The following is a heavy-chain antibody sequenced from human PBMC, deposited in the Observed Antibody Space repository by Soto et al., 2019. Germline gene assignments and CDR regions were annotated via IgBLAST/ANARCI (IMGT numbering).Heavy chain of an antibody. CDR1: GFTFRTYA. CDR2: IRGSGGSP. V-gene: IGHV3-23*01. D-gene: IGHD2-2*01. CDR3: AKDEDIVVVPAALDV. J-gene: IGHJ6*02. Sequence: GGSLRLSCAASGFTFRTYAMSCVRQAPGKGLEWVSVIRGSGGSPYYADSVKGRFIISRDNSKNTLYLQMNSLRPEDTAVYYCAKDEDIVVVPAALDVWGQGTTVTVSS.